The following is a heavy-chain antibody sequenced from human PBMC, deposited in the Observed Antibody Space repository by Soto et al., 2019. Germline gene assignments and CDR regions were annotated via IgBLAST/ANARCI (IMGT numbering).Heavy chain of an antibody. D-gene: IGHD6-19*01. J-gene: IGHJ4*02. Sequence: PGGSLRLSCAASGFTFSTYAMNWVRQAPGKGLEWVSGISGSGDSTYYADSVKGRFTVSRDNSKNTLYLQMNSLRAEDTAVFYCAKGRSSGWSLGYWGQGTLVTVSS. CDR1: GFTFSTYA. V-gene: IGHV3-23*01. CDR3: AKGRSSGWSLGY. CDR2: ISGSGDST.